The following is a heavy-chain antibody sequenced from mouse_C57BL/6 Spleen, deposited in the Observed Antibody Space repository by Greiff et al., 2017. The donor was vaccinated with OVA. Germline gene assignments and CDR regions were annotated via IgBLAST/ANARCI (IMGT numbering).Heavy chain of an antibody. CDR1: GFSFNTYA. V-gene: IGHV10-1*01. CDR3: VREGSYDYEKGSWFAY. J-gene: IGHJ3*01. CDR2: IRSKSNNYAT. Sequence: DVMLVESGGGLVQPKGSLKLSCAASGFSFNTYAMNWVRQAPGKGLEWVARIRSKSNNYATYYADSVKDRFTISRDDSESMLYLQMNNLKTEDTAMYYCVREGSYDYEKGSWFAYWGQGTLVTVSA. D-gene: IGHD2-4*01.